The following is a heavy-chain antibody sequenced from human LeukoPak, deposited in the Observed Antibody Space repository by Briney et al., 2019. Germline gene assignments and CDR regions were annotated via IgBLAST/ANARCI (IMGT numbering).Heavy chain of an antibody. V-gene: IGHV3-23*01. J-gene: IGHJ4*02. D-gene: IGHD1-1*01. CDR3: AKDFVRYNIQFDY. Sequence: GGSLRLSCAASGLSFSFYAMSWVRQAPGKGLEWVSSISGGGAGTYYAVSVRGRFTISRDNSKNTLYLQINSLRAEDTALYYCAKDFVRYNIQFDYWGQGALVTVSS. CDR2: ISGGGAGT. CDR1: GLSFSFYA.